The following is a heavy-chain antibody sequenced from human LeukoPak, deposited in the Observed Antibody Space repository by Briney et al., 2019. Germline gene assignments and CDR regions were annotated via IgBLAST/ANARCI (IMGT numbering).Heavy chain of an antibody. D-gene: IGHD1-26*01. V-gene: IGHV3-23*01. CDR1: GFTFSSYA. J-gene: IGHJ4*02. CDR3: AKGLDGSYYTFFDY. Sequence: PGGSLRLSCAASGFTFSSYAMSWVRQGPGKGLEWVSAISGSGGSTYYADSVKGRFTISRDNSKNTLYLQMNSLRAEDTAVYYCAKGLDGSYYTFFDYWGQGTLVTVSS. CDR2: ISGSGGST.